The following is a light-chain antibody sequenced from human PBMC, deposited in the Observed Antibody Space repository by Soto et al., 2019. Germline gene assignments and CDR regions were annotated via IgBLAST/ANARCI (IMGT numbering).Light chain of an antibody. CDR2: AAS. CDR1: QSVSSNY. Sequence: EIVLTQSPGTLSLSPGERATLSCRVSQSVSSNYLAWYQQKPGQAPRLLIYAASSRATGIPDRFSGSGSGTDFTLTITRLEPEDFAVYYCQQYGSSPYTFGQGTKLEIK. V-gene: IGKV3-20*01. J-gene: IGKJ2*01. CDR3: QQYGSSPYT.